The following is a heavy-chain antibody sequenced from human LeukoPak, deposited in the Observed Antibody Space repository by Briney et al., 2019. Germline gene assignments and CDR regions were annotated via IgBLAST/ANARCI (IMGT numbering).Heavy chain of an antibody. CDR1: GFTFSGYA. J-gene: IGHJ3*02. CDR2: VSLRGDTT. D-gene: IGHD3-10*01. CDR3: VKGGWFGQSPSDVFDM. Sequence: GGSLRLSCAASGFTFSGYAMSWVRQAPGQGLEWVSGVSLRGDTTNLADSVKGRFTISRDNSKNTLHLQMNSLRAEDTAAYYCVKGGWFGQSPSDVFDMWDQGTMVTVSS. V-gene: IGHV3-23*01.